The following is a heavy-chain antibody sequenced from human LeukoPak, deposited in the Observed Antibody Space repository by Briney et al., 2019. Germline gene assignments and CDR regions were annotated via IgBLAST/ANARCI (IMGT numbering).Heavy chain of an antibody. CDR3: ARGYSSSWAPPFDY. D-gene: IGHD6-13*01. CDR1: GFSFSSYY. CDR2: INPDGSER. J-gene: IGHJ4*02. Sequence: GGSLRLSCAASGFSFSSYYMSWVRQAPGKGLEWVALINPDGSERYYVDSVKGRFTISRDNSKNTLYLQMNSLRAEDTAVYYCARGYSSSWAPPFDYWGQGTLVTVSS. V-gene: IGHV3-7*03.